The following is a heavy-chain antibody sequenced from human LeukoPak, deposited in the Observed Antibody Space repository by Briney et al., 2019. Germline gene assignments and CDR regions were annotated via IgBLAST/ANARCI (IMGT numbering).Heavy chain of an antibody. Sequence: PSETLSLTCTVSGGSISSYYWSWIRQPPGKGLEWIGYIYHSGSTNYNPSLKSRVTISVDTSKNQFSLKLSSVTAADTAVYYCARSSGWGSSSVDYWGQGTLVTVSS. CDR1: GGSISSYY. D-gene: IGHD6-13*01. V-gene: IGHV4-59*01. CDR3: ARSSGWGSSSVDY. J-gene: IGHJ4*02. CDR2: IYHSGST.